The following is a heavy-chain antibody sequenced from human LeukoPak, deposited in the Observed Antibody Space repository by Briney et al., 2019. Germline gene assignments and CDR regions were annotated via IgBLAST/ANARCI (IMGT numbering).Heavy chain of an antibody. Sequence: GGSLRLSCAASGFTFSSYAMSWVRQAPGKGLEWVSAISGSGGSTYYADSVKGRFTISRDNAKNTLYLQMNSLRAEDTAVYYCAREPPSPDIVVVPAVFDPWGQGTLVTVSS. J-gene: IGHJ5*02. CDR1: GFTFSSYA. V-gene: IGHV3-23*01. CDR3: AREPPSPDIVVVPAVFDP. CDR2: ISGSGGST. D-gene: IGHD2-2*01.